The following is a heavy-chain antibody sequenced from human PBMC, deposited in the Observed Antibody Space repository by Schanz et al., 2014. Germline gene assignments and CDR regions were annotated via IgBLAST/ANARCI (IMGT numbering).Heavy chain of an antibody. CDR3: ARNRGSGGQIWYFDL. V-gene: IGHV3-11*03. D-gene: IGHD1-26*01. Sequence: QVHLLESGGGLVEPGGSLRLSCAASGFSFSDYYMSWIRQAPGKGLEWISFINTGSDYINYADSVKGRFTISRDNTKNSLCLQLDDLRADYTAVYYCARNRGSGGQIWYFDLWGRGTLVTVSS. CDR2: INTGSDYI. CDR1: GFSFSDYY. J-gene: IGHJ2*01.